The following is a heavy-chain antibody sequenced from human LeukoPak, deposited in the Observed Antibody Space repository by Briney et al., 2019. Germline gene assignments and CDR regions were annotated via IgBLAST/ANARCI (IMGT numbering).Heavy chain of an antibody. CDR2: IYYSGST. CDR3: ARADYYDSSGYYASYYYGMDV. CDR1: GGSISSYY. J-gene: IGHJ6*02. D-gene: IGHD3-22*01. V-gene: IGHV4-59*01. Sequence: SETLSLTCTVSGGSISSYYWSWIRQPPGKGLEWIGYIYYSGSTNYNPSLKSRVTISVDMSKNQFSLKLSSVTAADTAVYHCARADYYDSSGYYASYYYGMDVWGQGTTVTVSS.